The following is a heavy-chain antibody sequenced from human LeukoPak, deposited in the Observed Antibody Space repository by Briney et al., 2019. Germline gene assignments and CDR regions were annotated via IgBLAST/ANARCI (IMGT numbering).Heavy chain of an antibody. D-gene: IGHD3-22*01. J-gene: IGHJ4*02. V-gene: IGHV1-18*01. CDR3: ARDYYDISGYLPFDY. CDR2: ISAYNGNT. CDR1: GYTFTSYG. Sequence: ASVKVSCKASGYTFTSYGFSWVRQAPGQGLEWMGWISAYNGNTKYAQKLQGRVTMTTDTSTSTAYMELRSLRSDDTAVYYCARDYYDISGYLPFDYWGQGSPVTVS.